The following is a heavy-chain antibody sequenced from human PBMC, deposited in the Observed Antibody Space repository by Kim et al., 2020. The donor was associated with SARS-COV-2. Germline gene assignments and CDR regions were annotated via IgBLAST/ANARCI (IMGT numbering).Heavy chain of an antibody. D-gene: IGHD6-13*01. CDR2: IYYSGST. J-gene: IGHJ4*02. CDR1: GGSISSYY. V-gene: IGHV4-59*01. CDR3: ARGGAAAGTLEKVIDY. Sequence: SETLSLTCTVSGGSISSYYWSWIRQPPGKGLEWIGYIYYSGSTNYNPSLKSRVTISVDTSKNQFSLKLSSVTAADTAVYYCARGGAAAGTLEKVIDYWGQGTLVTVSS.